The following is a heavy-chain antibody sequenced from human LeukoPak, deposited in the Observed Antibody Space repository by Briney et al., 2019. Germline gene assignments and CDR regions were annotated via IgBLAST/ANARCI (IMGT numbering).Heavy chain of an antibody. V-gene: IGHV4-4*02. CDR1: DGSISSSNW. J-gene: IGHJ2*01. CDR2: IYHSGST. CDR3: ARDLHGGNSFTSDWYFDL. Sequence: SGTLSLTCDVSDGSISSSNWWSWVRQPPGKGLEWIGEIYHSGSTNYNPSLKSRVTISVDKSKNQFSLKLSSVTAADTAVYYCARDLHGGNSFTSDWYFDLWGRGTLVTVSS. D-gene: IGHD4-23*01.